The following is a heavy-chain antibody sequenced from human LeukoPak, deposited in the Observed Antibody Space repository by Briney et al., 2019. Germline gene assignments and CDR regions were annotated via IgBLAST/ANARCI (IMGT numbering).Heavy chain of an antibody. CDR3: ARDLAV. D-gene: IGHD6-19*01. CDR2: MSSNGGTT. Sequence: GGSLRLSCAASGFTFSSYAMHWVRQAPGKGLEYVSAMSSNGGTTDYANSVKGRFTISRDNSKNTLYLQMNSLRAEDTAVYYCARDLAVWGQGTLVTVSS. V-gene: IGHV3-64*01. J-gene: IGHJ4*02. CDR1: GFTFSSYA.